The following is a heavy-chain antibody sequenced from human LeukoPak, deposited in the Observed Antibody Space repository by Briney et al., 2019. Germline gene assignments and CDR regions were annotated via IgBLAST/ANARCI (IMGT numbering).Heavy chain of an antibody. CDR2: VYYSGST. D-gene: IGHD6-13*01. CDR3: ARGPLSSSWYVDYFDY. V-gene: IGHV4-30-4*08. J-gene: IGHJ4*02. CDR1: GGSISSGDYY. Sequence: PSQTLSLTCTVSGGSISSGDYYWRWIRQPPGKGLEWIGYVYYSGSTYYNPSLKSRVTISVDTSKNQFSLKLSSVTAADTAVYYCARGPLSSSWYVDYFDYWGQGTLVTVSS.